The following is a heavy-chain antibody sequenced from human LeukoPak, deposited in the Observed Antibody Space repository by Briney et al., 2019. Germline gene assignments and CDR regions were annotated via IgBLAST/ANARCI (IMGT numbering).Heavy chain of an antibody. V-gene: IGHV4-59*08. J-gene: IGHJ4*02. Sequence: SETLSLTCTVSGGSIGSDYWTWIRQPPGKGLEYLGYIYYTGGTNYNPSLKSRVTISVDTSKNQFSLKLSSVTAADTAVYFCAKYGNIGWVSDNWGQGTLVTVS. D-gene: IGHD6-19*01. CDR3: AKYGNIGWVSDN. CDR2: IYYTGGT. CDR1: GGSIGSDY.